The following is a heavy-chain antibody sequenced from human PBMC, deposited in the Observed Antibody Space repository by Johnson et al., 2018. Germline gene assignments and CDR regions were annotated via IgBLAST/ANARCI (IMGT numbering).Heavy chain of an antibody. V-gene: IGHV3-30*03. D-gene: IGHD3-10*01. CDR2: ISYDGTNK. Sequence: QVQLVESGGGVVQPGRSLRLSCAASGFTFSNYAMHWVRQAPGKGLEWVAVISYDGTNKYYVDSVKGRFTISRDISKNTLFLQLNSLRPEDTAIYYCARGQRQDAPDDYCGRHHFDHWGQGTLVTVSS. J-gene: IGHJ4*02. CDR3: ARGQRQDAPDDYCGRHHFDH. CDR1: GFTFSNYA.